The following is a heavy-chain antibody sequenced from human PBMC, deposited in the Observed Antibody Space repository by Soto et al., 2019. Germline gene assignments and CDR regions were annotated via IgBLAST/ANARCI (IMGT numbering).Heavy chain of an antibody. CDR3: ASRDPGTSVDY. V-gene: IGHV4-4*02. D-gene: IGHD1-7*01. CDR1: GGSFTSNNW. CDR2: IYRTGST. J-gene: IGHJ4*02. Sequence: SETLSLTCAVSGGSFTSNNWWTRVRQPPGQGLEWIGEIYRTGSTNYNPSLKSRVTISLDKSENQFSLKVTSLTAADTAVYYCASRDPGTSVDYWGQGTLVTVSS.